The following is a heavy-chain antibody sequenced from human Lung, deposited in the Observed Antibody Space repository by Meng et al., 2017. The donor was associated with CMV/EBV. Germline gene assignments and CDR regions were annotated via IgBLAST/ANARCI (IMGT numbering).Heavy chain of an antibody. CDR2: IRYDGSNK. D-gene: IGHD1-20*01. CDR3: AKVRLRFNWNLDY. J-gene: IGHJ4*02. V-gene: IGHV3-30*02. CDR1: DFTFSNSG. Sequence: QVQLVESVGGVVEPGGSLSLSCAASDFTFSNSGMHWVRQAPGKGLEWVAFIRYDGSNKYYADSVKGRFTISRDNSRNTLYLQMNSLRTEDTAVYYCAKVRLRFNWNLDYWGQGTLVTVSS.